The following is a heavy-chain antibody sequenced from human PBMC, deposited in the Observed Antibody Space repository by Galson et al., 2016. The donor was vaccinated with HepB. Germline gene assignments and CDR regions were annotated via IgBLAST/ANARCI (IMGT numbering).Heavy chain of an antibody. CDR3: TRGTLGTVATMAFDY. CDR1: GASISDSNW. Sequence: SETLSLTCAVYGASISDSNWWTWVRHVPGKGLEWIGEIYHTGTSNNNPFLSSRFTLSVDKSRNQFSLNVTSVTAADTAVYYCTRGTLGTVATMAFDYWGQGTLVSVTS. V-gene: IGHV4-4*02. D-gene: IGHD4/OR15-4a*01. CDR2: IYHTGTS. J-gene: IGHJ4*02.